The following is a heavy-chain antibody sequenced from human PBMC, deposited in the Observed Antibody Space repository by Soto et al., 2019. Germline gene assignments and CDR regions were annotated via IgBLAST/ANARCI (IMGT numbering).Heavy chain of an antibody. V-gene: IGHV4-39*01. Sequence: QLQLQESGPGLVKPSETLSLTCTVSGGAISSSSYYWGWIRQPPGKGLEWIGSIYYSGSTYYNPSLKSRVTISVDTSKNQISLTRSSVTAADTAVYYCARQPKEAFYIWGQVTMVTVSS. J-gene: IGHJ3*02. CDR3: ARQPKEAFYI. CDR1: GGAISSSSYY. CDR2: IYYSGST.